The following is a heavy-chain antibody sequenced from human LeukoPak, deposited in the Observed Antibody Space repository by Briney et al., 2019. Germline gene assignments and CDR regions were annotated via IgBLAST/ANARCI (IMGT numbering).Heavy chain of an antibody. J-gene: IGHJ4*02. CDR3: ARDSVATYDY. Sequence: PGGSLRLSCAASGFTFSGSAMHWVRQAPGKGLEWVAVIWYDGSNKYYADSVKGRFTISRDNSKNTLYLQMNSLRAEDTAVYYCARDSVATYDYWGQGTLVTVSS. V-gene: IGHV3-33*08. CDR1: GFTFSGSA. CDR2: IWYDGSNK. D-gene: IGHD5-12*01.